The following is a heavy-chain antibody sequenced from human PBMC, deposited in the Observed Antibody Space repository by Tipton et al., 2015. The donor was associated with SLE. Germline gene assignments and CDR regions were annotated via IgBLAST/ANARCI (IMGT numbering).Heavy chain of an antibody. J-gene: IGHJ4*02. CDR2: ISYDGSNK. V-gene: IGHV3-30*04. CDR1: GFTFSIYA. Sequence: SLRFSCAASGFTFSIYAMHWVRQAPGKGLEWVAVISYDGSNKYYADSVKGRFTISRDNSKNTLYLQMNSLRAEDTAVYYCASSLLFSFDYWGQGALVTVSS. D-gene: IGHD2-21*01. CDR3: ASSLLFSFDY.